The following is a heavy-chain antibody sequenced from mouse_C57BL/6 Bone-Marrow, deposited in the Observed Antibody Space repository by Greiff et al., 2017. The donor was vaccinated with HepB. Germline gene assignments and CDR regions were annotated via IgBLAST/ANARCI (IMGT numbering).Heavy chain of an antibody. J-gene: IGHJ4*01. CDR3: TTDYGRDYAMDY. CDR2: IDPENGDT. V-gene: IGHV14-4*01. CDR1: GFNIKDDY. D-gene: IGHD1-1*01. Sequence: VQLQQSGAELVRPGASVKLSCTASGFNIKDDYMHWVKQRPEQGLEWIGWIDPENGDTEYASKFQGKATITADTSSNTAYLQLSSLTSADTAVYYCTTDYGRDYAMDYWGQGTSVTVSS.